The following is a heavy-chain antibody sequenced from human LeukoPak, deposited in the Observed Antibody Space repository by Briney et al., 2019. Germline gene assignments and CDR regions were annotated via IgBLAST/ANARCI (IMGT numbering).Heavy chain of an antibody. D-gene: IGHD3-22*01. CDR3: ARDRYYYDSSGPLGYGMDV. CDR2: ISSSSSTK. J-gene: IGHJ6*02. V-gene: IGHV3-48*04. CDR1: GFTFSSYN. Sequence: GGSLRLSCEVSGFTFSSYNMNWVRQAPGKGLEWVSYISSSSSTKHYADSVKGRFTISRDNAKNSLYLQMNSLRAEDTAVYYCARDRYYYDSSGPLGYGMDVWGQGTTVTVSS.